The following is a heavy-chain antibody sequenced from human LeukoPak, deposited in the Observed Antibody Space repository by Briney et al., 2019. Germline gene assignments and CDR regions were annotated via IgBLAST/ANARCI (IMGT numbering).Heavy chain of an antibody. CDR1: GYTFTSYG. Sequence: ASVKVSCKASGYTFTSYGISWVRQAPGQGLEWMGWINPNSGGTNYAQKFQGRVTMTRDTSISTAYMELSRLRSDDTAVYYCARLIRKVTWFDPWGQGTLVTVSS. D-gene: IGHD3-10*01. V-gene: IGHV1-2*02. CDR3: ARLIRKVTWFDP. CDR2: INPNSGGT. J-gene: IGHJ5*02.